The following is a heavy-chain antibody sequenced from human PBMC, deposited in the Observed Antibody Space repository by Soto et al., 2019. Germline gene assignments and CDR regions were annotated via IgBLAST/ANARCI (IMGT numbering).Heavy chain of an antibody. CDR3: AALGVNFDH. J-gene: IGHJ4*02. V-gene: IGHV1-58*01. CDR2: IGVGSGNR. D-gene: IGHD2-8*01. Sequence: SVKVSFKASGFTFTSSAVQWVRQARGQRLEWIGWIGVGSGNRHYAQKFQERVTITRDMSTNTAYMELSSLRSEDTAVYYCAALGVNFDHWGQGTLVTVSS. CDR1: GFTFTSSA.